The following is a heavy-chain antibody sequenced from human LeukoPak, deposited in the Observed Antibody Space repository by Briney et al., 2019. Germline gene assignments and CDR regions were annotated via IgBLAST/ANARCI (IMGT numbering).Heavy chain of an antibody. D-gene: IGHD7-27*01. Sequence: SETLSLTCAVYGGSFSGYYWSWIRQPPGKGLEWIGEINHSGSTNYNPSLKSRVTTSVDTSKNQFSLKLSSVTAADTAVYYCASLNWGYAPPNDYWGQGTLVTVSS. CDR3: ASLNWGYAPPNDY. J-gene: IGHJ4*02. CDR2: INHSGST. CDR1: GGSFSGYY. V-gene: IGHV4-34*01.